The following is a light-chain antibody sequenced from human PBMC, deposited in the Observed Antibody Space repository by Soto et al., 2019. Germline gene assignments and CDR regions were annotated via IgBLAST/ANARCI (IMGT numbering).Light chain of an antibody. J-gene: IGKJ1*01. Sequence: DIQMTQSPSTLSAGVGDRVTITCRASQRISTHLNWYQQKPGKAPTLLIYAASSLQSGVPSRFSGGGSGTDFTLTINTLQPEDFATYFCQQCYSSPRTFGQGTKVEIK. CDR1: QRISTH. V-gene: IGKV1-39*01. CDR2: AAS. CDR3: QQCYSSPRT.